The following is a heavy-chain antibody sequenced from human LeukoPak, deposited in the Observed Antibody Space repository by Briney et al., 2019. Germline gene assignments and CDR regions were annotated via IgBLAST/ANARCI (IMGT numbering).Heavy chain of an antibody. CDR2: IKQDGSEK. CDR3: ARDEDYYDSSGYYSPFNY. V-gene: IGHV3-7*04. CDR1: GFTFSSYW. Sequence: GGSLRLSCAASGFTFSSYWMSWVRQAPGKGLEWVANIKQDGSEKYYVDSVKGRFTISRDNAKNSLYLQMNSLRAEDTAVYYCARDEDYYDSSGYYSPFNYWGQGTLVTVSS. D-gene: IGHD3-22*01. J-gene: IGHJ4*02.